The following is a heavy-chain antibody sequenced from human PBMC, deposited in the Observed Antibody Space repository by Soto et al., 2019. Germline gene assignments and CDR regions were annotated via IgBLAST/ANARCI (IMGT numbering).Heavy chain of an antibody. CDR3: AKRYNWNDLDY. J-gene: IGHJ4*02. D-gene: IGHD1-20*01. CDR1: GFTFSSYG. CDR2: ISYDGSNK. Sequence: GGSLSLSCAASGFTFSSYGMHWVRQAPGKGLEWVAVISYDGSNKYYADSVKGRFTISRDNSKNTLYLQMNSLRAEDTAVYYCAKRYNWNDLDYWGQGTLVTSPQ. V-gene: IGHV3-30*18.